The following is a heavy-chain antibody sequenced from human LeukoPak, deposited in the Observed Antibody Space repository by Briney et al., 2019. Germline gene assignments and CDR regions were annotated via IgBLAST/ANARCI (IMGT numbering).Heavy chain of an antibody. D-gene: IGHD4-11*01. CDR3: ARANTVTTHENDY. CDR2: INWNGGST. J-gene: IGHJ4*02. Sequence: RAGGSLRLSCAASGFTFSSYEMNWVRQAPGKGLEWVSGINWNGGSTGYADSVKGRFTISRDNAKNSLYLQMNSLRAEDTALYYCARANTVTTHENDYWGQGTLVTVSS. CDR1: GFTFSSYE. V-gene: IGHV3-20*04.